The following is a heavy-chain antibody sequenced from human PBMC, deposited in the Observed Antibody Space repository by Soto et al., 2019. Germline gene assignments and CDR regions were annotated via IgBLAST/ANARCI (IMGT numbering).Heavy chain of an antibody. Sequence: GGSLRLSCAASGFTFSSYAMHWVRQAPGKGLEWVAVISYDGSNKYYADSVKGRFTIPRGNSKNTLYLQMNSLRAEDTAVYYSARDSPLVAEALPDAFDIWRQGTMVTVSS. CDR1: GFTFSSYA. CDR2: ISYDGSNK. CDR3: ARDSPLVAEALPDAFDI. D-gene: IGHD2-2*01. V-gene: IGHV3-30-3*01. J-gene: IGHJ3*02.